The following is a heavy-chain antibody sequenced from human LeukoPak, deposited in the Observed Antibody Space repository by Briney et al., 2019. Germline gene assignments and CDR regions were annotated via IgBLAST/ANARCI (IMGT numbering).Heavy chain of an antibody. D-gene: IGHD2-21*01. CDR1: GFTFSSYA. V-gene: IGHV3-15*01. CDR3: TPVMVEDRGF. CDR2: IKSNNDGGTT. J-gene: IGHJ4*02. Sequence: GSLRLSCAASGFTFSSYAMSWVRQAPGKGPEWVGRIKSNNDGGTTDYASPVEGRFIISRDDSKNTIYLQMNRLIIDGTAIYYCTPVMVEDRGFWGQGTLVTVSS.